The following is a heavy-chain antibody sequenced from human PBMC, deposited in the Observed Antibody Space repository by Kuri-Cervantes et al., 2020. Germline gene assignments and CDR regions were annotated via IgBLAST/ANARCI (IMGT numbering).Heavy chain of an antibody. CDR1: GFSLSNARMG. CDR2: IFSNDEK. J-gene: IGHJ4*02. Sequence: SGPTLVKPTETLTLTCTVSGFSLSNARMGVSWIRQPPGKALEWLAHIFSNDEKSYSTSLKSRLTISKDTSKSQVVLTVTNMDPVDTATYYCARTYCSGGSCWGFDYWGQGTLVTVSS. V-gene: IGHV2-26*01. CDR3: ARTYCSGGSCWGFDY. D-gene: IGHD2-15*01.